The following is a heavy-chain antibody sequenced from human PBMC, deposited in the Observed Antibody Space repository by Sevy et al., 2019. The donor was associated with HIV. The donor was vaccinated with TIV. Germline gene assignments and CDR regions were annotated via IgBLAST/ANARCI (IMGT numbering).Heavy chain of an antibody. J-gene: IGHJ4*02. V-gene: IGHV3-21*06. CDR2: INSGRNYI. D-gene: IGHD6-19*01. Sequence: GRSLRLSCAASGFSFSAYTMNWVRQAPGKGLEWVSSINSGRNYIYYADSMKGRFTISRDNDKNSLYLQMNSLRAEDTAVYYCARSSGWSQPTDYWGQGTLVTVSS. CDR3: ARSSGWSQPTDY. CDR1: GFSFSAYT.